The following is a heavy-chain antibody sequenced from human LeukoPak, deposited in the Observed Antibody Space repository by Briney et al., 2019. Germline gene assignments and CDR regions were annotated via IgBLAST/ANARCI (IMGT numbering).Heavy chain of an antibody. Sequence: SETLSLTCTVSGGSISSGDYYWSWIRQPPGKGLEWIGYIYYSGSTYYNPSLKSRVTISVDTSKNQFSLKLSSVTAADTAVYYCARSLRYCTNGVCYHYYYGMDVWGQGITVTVSS. CDR1: GGSISSGDYY. CDR2: IYYSGST. J-gene: IGHJ6*02. CDR3: ARSLRYCTNGVCYHYYYGMDV. V-gene: IGHV4-30-4*01. D-gene: IGHD2-8*01.